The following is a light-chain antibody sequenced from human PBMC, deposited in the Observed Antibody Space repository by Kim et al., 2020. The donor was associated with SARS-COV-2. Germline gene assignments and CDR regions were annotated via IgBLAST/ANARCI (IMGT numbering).Light chain of an antibody. CDR2: AAS. CDR3: QQYNNWPPYT. J-gene: IGKJ2*01. Sequence: VSPGERATLSCRASQSVSRTLAWYQQNPGQPPRLLIYAASTRATGVPPRFSGSGSGTEFTLTISSLQSEDFAVYYCQQYNNWPPYTFGQGTKLEI. V-gene: IGKV3-15*01. CDR1: QSVSRT.